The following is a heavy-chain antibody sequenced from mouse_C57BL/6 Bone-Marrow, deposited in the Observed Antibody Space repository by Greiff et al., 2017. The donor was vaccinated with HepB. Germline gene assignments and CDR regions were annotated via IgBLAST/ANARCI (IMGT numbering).Heavy chain of an antibody. CDR1: GFTFSDYG. CDR2: ISSGSSTI. D-gene: IGHD2-1*01. J-gene: IGHJ2*01. Sequence: VQLKESGGGLVKPGGSLKLSCAASGFTFSDYGMHWVRQAPEKGLEWVAYISSGSSTIYYADTVKGRFTISRDNAKNTLFLQMTSLRSEDTAMYYCAIDGNYVFDYWGQGTTLTVSS. CDR3: AIDGNYVFDY. V-gene: IGHV5-17*01.